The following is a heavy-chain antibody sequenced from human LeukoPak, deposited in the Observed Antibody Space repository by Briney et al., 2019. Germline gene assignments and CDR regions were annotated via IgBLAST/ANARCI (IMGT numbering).Heavy chain of an antibody. CDR1: GFTFSDYY. D-gene: IGHD6-19*01. Sequence: GGSLRLSCAASGFTFSDYYMSWIRQAPGKGLEWVSYISSSGSTIYYADSVKGRFNISRDNAKNSLYLQMNSLRAEDTAVYYCAREGQWLGTYWYFDLWGRGTLVTVSS. J-gene: IGHJ2*01. V-gene: IGHV3-11*01. CDR2: ISSSGSTI. CDR3: AREGQWLGTYWYFDL.